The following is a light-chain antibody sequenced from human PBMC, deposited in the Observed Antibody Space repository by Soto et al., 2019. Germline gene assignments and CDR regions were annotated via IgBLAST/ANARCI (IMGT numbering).Light chain of an antibody. CDR2: KAS. V-gene: IGKV1-5*03. Sequence: DIQMTQSPSTLSASVGDTVTISCRASQTISSLLAWYQQKPGKAPKLLIYKASTLESGVPSRFSGSGSGTEFTLTISSLQPDDFATYCCQHYHSDPITFGPGTKVDIK. J-gene: IGKJ3*01. CDR1: QTISSL. CDR3: QHYHSDPIT.